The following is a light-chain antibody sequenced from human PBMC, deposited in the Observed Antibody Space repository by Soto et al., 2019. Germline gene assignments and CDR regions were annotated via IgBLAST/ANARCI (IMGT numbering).Light chain of an antibody. CDR1: SSDVGGYNY. Sequence: QSALTQPASVSGSAEQSIAISCTGTSSDVGGYNYVSWYQQHPGKAPKLLLSEVSKRPSGVSDRFSGSKSGNTASLTISGLQTQDEADYYCSSFTSAYTLDVFGTGTRSPS. V-gene: IGLV2-14*01. CDR3: SSFTSAYTLDV. CDR2: EVS. J-gene: IGLJ1*01.